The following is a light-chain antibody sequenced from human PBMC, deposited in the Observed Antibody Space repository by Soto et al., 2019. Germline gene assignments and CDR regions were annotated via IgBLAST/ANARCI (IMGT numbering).Light chain of an antibody. Sequence: DIQMTQSPSTLSASLGDRVTITCRASQSISTWLAWYQQKPGKAPKLLIYKAYSLEGGVPSRFGGSGSGTLFNITISSLHPDDFATYYCEQYNTYPLTFGGGTTVDIK. V-gene: IGKV1-5*03. CDR3: EQYNTYPLT. CDR1: QSISTW. J-gene: IGKJ4*01. CDR2: KAY.